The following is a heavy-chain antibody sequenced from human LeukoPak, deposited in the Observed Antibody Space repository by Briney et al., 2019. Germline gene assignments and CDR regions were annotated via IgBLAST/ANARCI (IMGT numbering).Heavy chain of an antibody. J-gene: IGHJ6*02. CDR2: INHSGST. V-gene: IGHV4-34*01. D-gene: IGHD5-18*01. CDR1: GGSFSGYY. Sequence: PETLSLICAVYGGSFSGYYWSWIGQPPGKGLEWIGEINHSGSTKYNPSLKSRITISVDTSKNQFSLKVSSVTAADTAVYYCARGPPDTAMVDYGMDVWGQGTPVTVSS. CDR3: ARGPPDTAMVDYGMDV.